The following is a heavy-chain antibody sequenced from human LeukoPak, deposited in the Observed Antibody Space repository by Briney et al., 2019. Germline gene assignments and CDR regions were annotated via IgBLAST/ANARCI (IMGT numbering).Heavy chain of an antibody. CDR2: ICVGSGTI. J-gene: IGHJ4*02. CDR3: AKDLFYGDQDY. V-gene: IGHV3-48*01. D-gene: IGHD4-17*01. Sequence: GGSLRLSCAASGFTFSDYAMNGGRQAPGEGVERGSYICVGSGTIYYADSVKGRFTISRDDAKNTLYLQMNSLIAEDTAVYYCAKDLFYGDQDYWGQGTLVTVSS. CDR1: GFTFSDYA.